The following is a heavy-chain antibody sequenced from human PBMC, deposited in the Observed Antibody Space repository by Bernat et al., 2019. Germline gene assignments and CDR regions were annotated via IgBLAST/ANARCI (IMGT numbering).Heavy chain of an antibody. J-gene: IGHJ4*02. CDR2: ISGSGGST. CDR1: GFTFSSYA. D-gene: IGHD3-3*01. V-gene: IGHV3-23*04. CDR3: AKIDDFWGGYYDD. Sequence: EVQLVEFGGGLVQPGWSLRLSCAASGFTFSSYAMSLVRQAPGKGLEWVSAISGSGGSTYYADSVKGSFTIARDSSKNTLYLQMNSLRAEDTAVDYCAKIDDFWGGYYDDWGQGTLVTVSS.